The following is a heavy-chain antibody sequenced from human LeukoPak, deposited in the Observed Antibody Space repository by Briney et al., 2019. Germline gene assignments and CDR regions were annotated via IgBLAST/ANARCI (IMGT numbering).Heavy chain of an antibody. D-gene: IGHD1-26*01. CDR3: ARDLVGATSSRYFDY. CDR2: IIPIFGTA. V-gene: IGHV1-69*13. J-gene: IGHJ4*02. Sequence: ASVKVSCKASGGTFSSYAISWVRQAPGQGLEWMGGIIPIFGTANYAQKFQGRVTITADESTSTAYMELSSLRSEDTAVYYCARDLVGATSSRYFDYWGQGTLVTVSS. CDR1: GGTFSSYA.